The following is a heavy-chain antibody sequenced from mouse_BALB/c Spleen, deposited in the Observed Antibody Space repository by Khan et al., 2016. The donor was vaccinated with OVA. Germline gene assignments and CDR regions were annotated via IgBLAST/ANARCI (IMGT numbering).Heavy chain of an antibody. CDR1: GFTFSSYG. V-gene: IGHV5-6*01. CDR3: ASHLTGSFAY. J-gene: IGHJ3*01. Sequence: EVMLVESGGDLVKPGGSLKLSCAASGFTFSSYGVSWVRQTPDKRLEWVATISSAGDYTFYPDNVKGRFTISRDNAKNTLYLQVSSLKSEDTAMYYCASHLTGSFAYWGQGTLVTVSA. CDR2: ISSAGDYT. D-gene: IGHD4-1*01.